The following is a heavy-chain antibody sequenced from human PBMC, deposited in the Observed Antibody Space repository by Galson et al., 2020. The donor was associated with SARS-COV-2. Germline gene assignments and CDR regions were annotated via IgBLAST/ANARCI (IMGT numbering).Heavy chain of an antibody. Sequence: SETLSLTCTVSGGSISNSSYYWGWLRQPPGKGLEWIGSIYYSGSNYYNPSLKSPVTISVDTSKNQFSLKLSSVTAADTAVYYCAREPFTIFGVVMGFDPWGQGTLVTVSS. CDR2: IYYSGSN. V-gene: IGHV4-39*07. CDR3: AREPFTIFGVVMGFDP. D-gene: IGHD3-3*01. CDR1: GGSISNSSYY. J-gene: IGHJ5*02.